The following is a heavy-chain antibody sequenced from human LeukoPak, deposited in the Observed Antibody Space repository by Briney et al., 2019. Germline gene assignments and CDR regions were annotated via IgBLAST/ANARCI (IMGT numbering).Heavy chain of an antibody. CDR3: ARVHWYFDF. Sequence: PGGSLRLSCAASGFTFSSSAMSWVRQAPGKGLEWVAHIKEDGSEKYYVDSVRGRFTISRDNAKNSLYLQMNSLRAEDTAVYYCARVHWYFDFWGRGTLVTVSS. V-gene: IGHV3-7*04. CDR2: IKEDGSEK. CDR1: GFTFSSSA. J-gene: IGHJ2*01.